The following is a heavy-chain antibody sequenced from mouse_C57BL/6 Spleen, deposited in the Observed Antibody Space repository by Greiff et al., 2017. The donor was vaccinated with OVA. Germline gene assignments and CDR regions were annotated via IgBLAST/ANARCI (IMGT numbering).Heavy chain of an antibody. Sequence: EVKLVESGGGLVKPGGSLKLSCAASGFTFSDYGMHWVRQAPEKGLEWVAYISSGSSTIYYADTVKGRFTISRDNAKNTLFLQMTSLRSEDTAMYYCAREDTTARYAMDYWGQGTSVTVSS. J-gene: IGHJ4*01. CDR1: GFTFSDYG. D-gene: IGHD1-2*01. CDR3: AREDTTARYAMDY. V-gene: IGHV5-17*01. CDR2: ISSGSSTI.